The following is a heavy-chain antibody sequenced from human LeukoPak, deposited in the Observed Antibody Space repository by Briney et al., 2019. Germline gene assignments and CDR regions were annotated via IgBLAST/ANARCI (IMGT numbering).Heavy chain of an antibody. CDR1: GFTFSSYA. J-gene: IGHJ3*02. Sequence: GRSLRLSCAASGFTFSSYAMHWVRQAPGKGLEWVAVISHDGSNKYYADSVKGRFTISRDNSKNTLYLQMNSLRAEDTAVYYCARANDYDAFDIWGQGTMVTVSS. V-gene: IGHV3-30-3*01. D-gene: IGHD1-1*01. CDR2: ISHDGSNK. CDR3: ARANDYDAFDI.